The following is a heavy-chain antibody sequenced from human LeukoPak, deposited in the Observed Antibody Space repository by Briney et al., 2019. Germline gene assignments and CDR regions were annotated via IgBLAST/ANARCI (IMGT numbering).Heavy chain of an antibody. Sequence: GGSLRLSCAASGFTFSSSGMGWVCQAPGKGLGCVSPITGSGGSTSYTDSVKGRFTISRDNSKNTLYLQMNSLRAEDTAVYYCARGRNTGRQFYFDYWGQGTLVTVAS. J-gene: IGHJ4*02. CDR3: ARGRNTGRQFYFDY. CDR2: ITGSGGST. D-gene: IGHD5-18*01. CDR1: GFTFSSSG. V-gene: IGHV3-23*01.